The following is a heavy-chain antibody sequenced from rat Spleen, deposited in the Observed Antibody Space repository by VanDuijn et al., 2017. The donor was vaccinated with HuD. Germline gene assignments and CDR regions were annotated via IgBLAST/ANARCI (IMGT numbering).Heavy chain of an antibody. CDR1: GYSITNNY. CDR2: ISYSGST. J-gene: IGHJ2*01. V-gene: IGHV3-1*01. Sequence: EVQLQESGPGLVKPSQSLSLTCSVTGYSITNNYWVWIRKFPGNKMEWIGHISYSGSTRYNPSLKSRISITRDTSKNQFFLQLNSVTTEDTATYYCVRSVGYTYSFFDYWGQGVMVTVSS. CDR3: VRSVGYTYSFFDY. D-gene: IGHD1-4*01.